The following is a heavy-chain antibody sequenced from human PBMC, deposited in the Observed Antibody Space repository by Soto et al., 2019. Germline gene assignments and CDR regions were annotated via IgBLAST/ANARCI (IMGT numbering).Heavy chain of an antibody. Sequence: QVQLQESGPGLVKPSETLSLTCTVSGGSISSYYWSWIRQPPGKGLEWIGYIYYSGSTNYNPSLKSRVTISVDTSKNQFSLKLSSVTAADTAVYYCARRSRSSSSLKYWGQGTLVTVSS. CDR2: IYYSGST. CDR3: ARRSRSSSSLKY. J-gene: IGHJ4*02. D-gene: IGHD6-6*01. CDR1: GGSISSYY. V-gene: IGHV4-59*08.